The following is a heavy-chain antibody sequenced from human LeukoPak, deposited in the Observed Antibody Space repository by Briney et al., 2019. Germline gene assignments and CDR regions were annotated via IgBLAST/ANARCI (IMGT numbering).Heavy chain of an antibody. CDR2: ISYDGSNK. D-gene: IGHD3-16*01. CDR3: AASRSWGGAFDI. J-gene: IGHJ3*02. Sequence: PGRSLRLSCAASGFTFSSYAMHWVRQAPGKGLEWVVVISYDGSNKYYADSVKGRFTISRDNSKNTLYLQMNSLRAEDTAVYYCAASRSWGGAFDIWGQGTMVTVSS. V-gene: IGHV3-30-3*01. CDR1: GFTFSSYA.